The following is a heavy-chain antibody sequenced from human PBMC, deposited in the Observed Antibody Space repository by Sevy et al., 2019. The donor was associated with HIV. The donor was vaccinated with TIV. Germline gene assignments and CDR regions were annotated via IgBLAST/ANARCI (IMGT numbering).Heavy chain of an antibody. Sequence: GGSLRLSCAASGFTFTLYAIHWVRQAPGKGLEWVALISFSGTNKNYADSVKGRFTISRADSKNTAYLQMNNLGTDDTAVYYCARVAVEYCTDDCYHRFDYWGQGTQVTVSS. CDR1: GFTFTLYA. D-gene: IGHD2-21*02. CDR2: ISFSGTNK. J-gene: IGHJ4*02. V-gene: IGHV3-30-3*01. CDR3: ARVAVEYCTDDCYHRFDY.